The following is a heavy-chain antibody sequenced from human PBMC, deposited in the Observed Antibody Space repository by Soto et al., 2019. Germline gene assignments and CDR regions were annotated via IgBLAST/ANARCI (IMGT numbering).Heavy chain of an antibody. V-gene: IGHV1-24*01. J-gene: IGHJ5*02. CDR3: ATEPDLRFVEWLPRGT. Sequence: QVQLVQSGAEVKKPGASVKVSCKVSGYTLTELSMHWVRQAPGKGLEWMGGFDPEDGETIYAKKFQGRVTMTEDTNTXXAYMELSSLRAEDTAVYYCATEPDLRFVEWLPRGTWGQGTLVTVSS. CDR1: GYTLTELS. CDR2: FDPEDGET. D-gene: IGHD3-3*01.